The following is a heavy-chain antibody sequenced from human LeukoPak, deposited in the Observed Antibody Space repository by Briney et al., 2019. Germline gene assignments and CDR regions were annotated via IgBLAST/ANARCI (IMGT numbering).Heavy chain of an antibody. V-gene: IGHV1-69*13. CDR1: GGTFSSYA. CDR2: IIPIFGTA. CDR3: ARVGYSGSAYYYYMDV. D-gene: IGHD1-26*01. J-gene: IGHJ6*03. Sequence: ASVKVSCKASGGTFSSYAISWVRLAPGQGLEWMGGIIPIFGTANYAQKFQGRVMITADESTSTAYMELSSLRSEDTAVYYCARVGYSGSAYYYYMDVWGKGTTVTVSS.